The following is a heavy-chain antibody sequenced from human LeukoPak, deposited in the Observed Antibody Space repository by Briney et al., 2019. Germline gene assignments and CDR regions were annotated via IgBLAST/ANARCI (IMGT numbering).Heavy chain of an antibody. CDR3: AREGKAAGTSGWIDP. CDR2: IWYDGSTK. D-gene: IGHD6-13*01. V-gene: IGHV3-33*01. CDR1: GFTFSDYA. Sequence: PGRSLRLSCAASGFTFSDYAMHWVRQVPGKGLEWVAVIWYDGSTKYHADSVKGRFTISRDNSKTTLYLEMNSLKVEDTAVYYCAREGKAAGTSGWIDPWGQGTLVTVSS. J-gene: IGHJ5*02.